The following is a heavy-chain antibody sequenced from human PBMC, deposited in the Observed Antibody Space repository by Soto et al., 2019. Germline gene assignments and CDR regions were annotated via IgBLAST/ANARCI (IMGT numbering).Heavy chain of an antibody. V-gene: IGHV3-48*01. CDR3: ARDREPNWNAHSGMDV. J-gene: IGHJ6*04. CDR2: ISSSSSTI. Sequence: EVQLVESGGGLVQPGGSLRLSCAASGFTFSSYSMNWVRQAPGKGLERVSYISSSSSTIYYADSVKCRFTISRDNAKNSLYLQMNSLRAEDTAVYYCARDREPNWNAHSGMDVWGKGTTVTVSS. D-gene: IGHD1-1*01. CDR1: GFTFSSYS.